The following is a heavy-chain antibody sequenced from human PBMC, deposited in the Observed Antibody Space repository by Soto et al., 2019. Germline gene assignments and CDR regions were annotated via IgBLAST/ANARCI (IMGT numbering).Heavy chain of an antibody. D-gene: IGHD2-15*01. J-gene: IGHJ4*02. V-gene: IGHV1-18*01. CDR2: ISAYNGNT. CDR1: GYTFTSYG. CDR3: ARSNIVYCSGGSCYLGEYYFDY. Sequence: ASVKVSCKASGYTFTSYGISWVRQAPGQGLEWMGWISAYNGNTNYAQKLQGRVTMTTDTSTSTAYMELRSLRSDDTAVYYCARSNIVYCSGGSCYLGEYYFDYWGQGTLVTVSS.